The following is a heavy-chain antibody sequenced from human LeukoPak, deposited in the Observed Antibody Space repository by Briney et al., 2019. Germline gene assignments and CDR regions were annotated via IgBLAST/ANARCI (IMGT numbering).Heavy chain of an antibody. D-gene: IGHD3-16*01. CDR2: INPNSGAT. CDR1: GYILSGYY. Sequence: ASMKVSCKASGYILSGYYMHWVRQAPGQGLEWMGWINPNSGATNYAQKFQGRVTMTRDRSISTAYMELNRLTSDDTAVYYCARASFWESPINWFAPWGQGTLVTVSS. V-gene: IGHV1-2*02. CDR3: ARASFWESPINWFAP. J-gene: IGHJ5*02.